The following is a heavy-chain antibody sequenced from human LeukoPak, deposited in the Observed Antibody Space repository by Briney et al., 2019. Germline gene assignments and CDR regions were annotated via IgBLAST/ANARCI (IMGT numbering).Heavy chain of an antibody. Sequence: SVKVSCKASGGTFSSYTISWVRQAPGQGLEWMGRIIPIFGIANYAQKSQGRVTITADKSTSTAYMDLSSLRSEDTAVYYCASEYQLLNYYYYGMDVWGQGTTVTVSS. CDR2: IIPIFGIA. D-gene: IGHD2-2*01. J-gene: IGHJ6*02. CDR3: ASEYQLLNYYYYGMDV. V-gene: IGHV1-69*02. CDR1: GGTFSSYT.